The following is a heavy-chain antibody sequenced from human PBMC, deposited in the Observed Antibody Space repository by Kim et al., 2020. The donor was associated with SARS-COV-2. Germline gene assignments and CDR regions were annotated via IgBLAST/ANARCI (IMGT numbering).Heavy chain of an antibody. D-gene: IGHD3-22*01. J-gene: IGHJ6*02. CDR1: GGTFSSYA. Sequence: SVKVSCKASGGTFSSYAISWVRQAPGQGLEWMGGIIPIFGTANYAQKFQGRVTITADESTSTAYMELSSLRSEDTAVYYCARDPSGIVVVIGHYYYYGMDVWGQGTTITVSS. V-gene: IGHV1-69*13. CDR3: ARDPSGIVVVIGHYYYYGMDV. CDR2: IIPIFGTA.